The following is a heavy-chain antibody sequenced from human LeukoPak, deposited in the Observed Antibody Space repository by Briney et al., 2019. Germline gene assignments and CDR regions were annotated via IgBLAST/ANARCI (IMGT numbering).Heavy chain of an antibody. Sequence: EASVKVSCKASGGTFSSYAISWVRQAPGQGLEWMGWINPNSGGTNYAQKFQGRVTMTRDTSISTAYMELSRLRSDDTTVYYCAREGRYYDSSGYYRSYFDYWGQGTLVTVSS. V-gene: IGHV1-2*02. J-gene: IGHJ4*02. CDR2: INPNSGGT. CDR1: GGTFSSYA. CDR3: AREGRYYDSSGYYRSYFDY. D-gene: IGHD3-22*01.